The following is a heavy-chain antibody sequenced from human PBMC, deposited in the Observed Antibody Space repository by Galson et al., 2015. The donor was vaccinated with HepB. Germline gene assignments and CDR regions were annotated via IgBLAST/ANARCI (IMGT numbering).Heavy chain of an antibody. Sequence: SLRLSCAASGFNFSTYWMHWVRQAPGKGLVWVSRIHSDGSTTAFADSVRGRFSISRDNAKSTLFLQMNSLRVDDTAVYFCARKGRTYFFNSGTYHRAFDIWGQGTVVTVSS. CDR2: IHSDGSTT. V-gene: IGHV3-74*01. CDR1: GFNFSTYW. CDR3: ARKGRTYFFNSGTYHRAFDI. D-gene: IGHD3-10*01. J-gene: IGHJ3*02.